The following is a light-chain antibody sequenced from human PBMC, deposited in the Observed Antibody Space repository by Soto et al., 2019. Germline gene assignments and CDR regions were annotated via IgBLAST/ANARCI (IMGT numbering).Light chain of an antibody. Sequence: DIQMTQSPSTLSASVGDRVTITCRSSQSVFKYLHWYQQKPGRAPNLLIFDTSSSRSGVPSRLSGSGSGTDFTLTITSLQHEDFATYYCQQSYYNPTFGQGTKVDIK. CDR2: DTS. CDR1: QSVFKY. CDR3: QQSYYNPT. J-gene: IGKJ1*01. V-gene: IGKV1-39*01.